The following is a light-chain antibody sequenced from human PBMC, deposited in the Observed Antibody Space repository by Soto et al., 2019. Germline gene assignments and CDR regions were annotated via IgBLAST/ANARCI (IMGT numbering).Light chain of an antibody. J-gene: IGLJ2*01. V-gene: IGLV2-14*01. CDR1: SSDVGGYNY. Sequence: QSALTQPASVSGSPGQSITISCTGTSSDVGGYNYVSWYQQYPGKAPKLMIYEVSNRPSGVSNRFSGSKSGKTASLTISGLQAEDEGDYYCNSYTSSGTVVFGGGTKLTVL. CDR2: EVS. CDR3: NSYTSSGTVV.